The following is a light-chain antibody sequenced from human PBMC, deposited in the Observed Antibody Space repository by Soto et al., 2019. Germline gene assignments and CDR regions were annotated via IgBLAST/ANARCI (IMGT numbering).Light chain of an antibody. V-gene: IGKV3-20*01. CDR1: QSVSNNY. CDR3: QQYGTSPRT. Sequence: EIVLTQSPDTLSLSPGERATLSCRASQSVSNNYLAWYQQKPGQAPRLLIYGASRRATGIPDRFSGGGSGTDFTLTISRLEPEDFAVYYCQQYGTSPRTFGQGTKVDIK. J-gene: IGKJ1*01. CDR2: GAS.